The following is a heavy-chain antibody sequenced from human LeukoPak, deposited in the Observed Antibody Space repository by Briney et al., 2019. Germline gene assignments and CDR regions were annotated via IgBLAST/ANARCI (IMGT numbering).Heavy chain of an antibody. CDR1: GGSISSSNW. Sequence: SETLSLTCAVSGGSISSSNWWSWVRQPPGKGLEWIGEIYHSGSPNYNPSLKSRVTISVDKSRNHFSLNLSSVTAADTAIYYCTTYYVGEGGRGHWGPGTLVTDSS. J-gene: IGHJ4*02. CDR3: TTYYVGEGGRGH. D-gene: IGHD2-21*01. V-gene: IGHV4-4*02. CDR2: IYHSGSP.